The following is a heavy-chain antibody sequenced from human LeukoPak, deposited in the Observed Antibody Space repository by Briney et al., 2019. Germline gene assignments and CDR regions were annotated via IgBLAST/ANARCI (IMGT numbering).Heavy chain of an antibody. CDR2: IWYDGSNE. Sequence: GGSLRLSCAASGFTFSSYGMHWVRQAPGKGLEWVAVIWYDGSNEYYADSVKGRFTISRDNSKNTLYLQMNSLRAEDTAVYYCAKDESSYGLGPFDYWGQGTLVTVSS. D-gene: IGHD5-18*01. V-gene: IGHV3-33*06. CDR1: GFTFSSYG. J-gene: IGHJ4*02. CDR3: AKDESSYGLGPFDY.